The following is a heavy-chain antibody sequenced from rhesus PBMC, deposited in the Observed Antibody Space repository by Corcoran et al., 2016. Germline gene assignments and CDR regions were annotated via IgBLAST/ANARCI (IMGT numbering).Heavy chain of an antibody. CDR1: GGSISSSYYY. J-gene: IGHJ6*01. CDR3: ARDRPFIVLVLLAMSDYGLDS. Sequence: QVQLQESGPGLVKPSETLSLTCAVSGGSISSSYYYWSWILQAPGKGLEWIGYISYSGSTSYHLSLKSRVTISRDTSKNQFSLKLSSVTAADTAVYYCARDRPFIVLVLLAMSDYGLDSWGQGVVVTVSS. D-gene: IGHD2-2*01. V-gene: IGHV4-122*02. CDR2: ISYSGST.